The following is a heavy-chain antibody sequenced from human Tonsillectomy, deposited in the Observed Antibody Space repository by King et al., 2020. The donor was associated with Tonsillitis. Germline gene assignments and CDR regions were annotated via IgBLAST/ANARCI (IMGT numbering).Heavy chain of an antibody. D-gene: IGHD4-23*01. CDR2: VYPGDSDT. CDR1: GYTFSNYW. Sequence: QLVQSGAAVKKPGESLRISCKGSGYTFSNYWIAWVRQMPGKGLEWMGLVYPGDSDTRYSPSFQGQVTISADQSDNTAYLQWSSLKASDTAMYYCARGLTTVITPPDYWGQGTLVTVSS. V-gene: IGHV5-51*03. J-gene: IGHJ4*02. CDR3: ARGLTTVITPPDY.